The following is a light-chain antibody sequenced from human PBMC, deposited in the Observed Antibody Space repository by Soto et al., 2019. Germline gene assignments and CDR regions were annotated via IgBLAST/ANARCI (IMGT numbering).Light chain of an antibody. V-gene: IGKV3-20*01. J-gene: IGKJ4*01. CDR2: GAS. CDR3: QQYASSPRT. CDR1: QSVRSNY. Sequence: EIVLTQSPGTLSLSSGERATLSCRASQSVRSNYLAWYQQKPGQAPRLLIYGASSRATGIPDRFGGSGSGTDFTLTISRLEPEDFAVYYCQQYASSPRTFGGGTNVEIK.